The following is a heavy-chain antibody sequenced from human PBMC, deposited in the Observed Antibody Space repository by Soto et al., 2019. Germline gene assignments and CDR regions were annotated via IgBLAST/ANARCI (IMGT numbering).Heavy chain of an antibody. V-gene: IGHV4-30-2*01. D-gene: IGHD3-3*01. CDR1: GGSISSGGYS. CDR2: IYHSGST. J-gene: IGHJ5*02. CDR3: ARVPGDFWSGYYSWFDP. Sequence: QLQLQESGSGLVKPSQTLSLTCAVSGGSISSGGYSWSWIRQPPGKGLEWIGYIYHSGSTYYNPSFKIRVTISVERSKNRCSRKLSSVTAADTSVYYCARVPGDFWSGYYSWFDPWGQGTLVTVSS.